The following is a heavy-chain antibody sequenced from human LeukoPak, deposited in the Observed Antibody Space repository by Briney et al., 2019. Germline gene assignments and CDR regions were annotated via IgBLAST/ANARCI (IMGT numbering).Heavy chain of an antibody. CDR2: ISSSGSTI. CDR3: ARDGKSYYDFWSGYYSDY. J-gene: IGHJ4*02. CDR1: GFTFSDYY. V-gene: IGHV3-11*01. D-gene: IGHD3-3*01. Sequence: GGYLRLYCAASGFTFSDYYMSWIRQAPGKGLEWVSYISSSGSTIYYADSVKGRFTISRDNAKNSLYLQMNSLRAEDAAVYYCARDGKSYYDFWSGYYSDYWGQGTLVTVSS.